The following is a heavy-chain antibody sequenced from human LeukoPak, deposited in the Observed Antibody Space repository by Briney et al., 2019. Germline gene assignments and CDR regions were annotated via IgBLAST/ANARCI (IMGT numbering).Heavy chain of an antibody. D-gene: IGHD3-3*01. V-gene: IGHV1-69*04. CDR3: ARGARFLEWHNYYYYYGMDV. Sequence: ASVKVSCKASGGTFSSYAISWVRQAPGQGLGWMGRIIPILGIANYAQKFQGRVTITADKSTSTAYMELSSLRSEDTAVYYCARGARFLEWHNYYYYYGMDVWGQGTTVTVS. J-gene: IGHJ6*02. CDR1: GGTFSSYA. CDR2: IIPILGIA.